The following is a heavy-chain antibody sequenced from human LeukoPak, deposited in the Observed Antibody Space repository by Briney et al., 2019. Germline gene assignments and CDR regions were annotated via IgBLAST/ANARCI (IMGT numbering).Heavy chain of an antibody. Sequence: KAGGSLRLSCAASGFTFSAYSLNWVRQAPGKGLEWISSISFSGTYIYYADSVKGRITISRDNAKNSLYLQMNSLRVEDTAVYYCARVGYGDQRGAFDIWGQGTMVTVSS. CDR3: ARVGYGDQRGAFDI. J-gene: IGHJ3*02. D-gene: IGHD4-17*01. V-gene: IGHV3-21*01. CDR2: ISFSGTYI. CDR1: GFTFSAYS.